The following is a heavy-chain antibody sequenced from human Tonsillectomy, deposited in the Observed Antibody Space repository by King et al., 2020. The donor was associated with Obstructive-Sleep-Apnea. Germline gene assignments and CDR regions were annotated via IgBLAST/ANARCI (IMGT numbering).Heavy chain of an antibody. J-gene: IGHJ4*02. Sequence: VQLQESGPGLVKPSETLSLTCTVSGGSISSYYWSWIRQPPGKGLEWIGYIYYSGSTNYNPSLKSRVTISVDTSKNQFSLKLSAVTAADTAVYYCASSFRKSGSYYSWYLDYWGQGTLVTVSS. CDR1: GGSISSYY. V-gene: IGHV4-59*01. D-gene: IGHD1-26*01. CDR2: IYYSGST. CDR3: ASSFRKSGSYYSWYLDY.